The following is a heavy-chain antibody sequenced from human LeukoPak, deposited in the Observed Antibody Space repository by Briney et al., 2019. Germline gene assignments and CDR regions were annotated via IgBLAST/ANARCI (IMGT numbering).Heavy chain of an antibody. Sequence: GGSLRLSCAASGFTFSSYAMSWVRQAPGKGLEWVSAISGSGGSTYYADSVKGRFTISRDNSKNTLYLQMSSLRAEDTAVYYCAKDPRLQWSYNWFDPWGQGTLVTVSP. D-gene: IGHD4-23*01. CDR1: GFTFSSYA. CDR3: AKDPRLQWSYNWFDP. V-gene: IGHV3-23*01. CDR2: ISGSGGST. J-gene: IGHJ5*02.